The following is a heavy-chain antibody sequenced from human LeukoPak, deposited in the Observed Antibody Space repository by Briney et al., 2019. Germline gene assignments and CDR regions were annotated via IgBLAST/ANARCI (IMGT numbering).Heavy chain of an antibody. V-gene: IGHV3-11*04. CDR1: GFTFSDYY. J-gene: IGHJ4*02. D-gene: IGHD1-7*01. CDR3: AREAAPYSRTGTTGY. Sequence: GGSLRLSCAASGFTFSDYYMGWIRQAPGKGLEGVSYMSGSGNDIYYADSVKGRFTISRDNAKNSLYLQMNSLRAEDTAVYYCAREAAPYSRTGTTGYWGQGTLVTVSS. CDR2: MSGSGNDI.